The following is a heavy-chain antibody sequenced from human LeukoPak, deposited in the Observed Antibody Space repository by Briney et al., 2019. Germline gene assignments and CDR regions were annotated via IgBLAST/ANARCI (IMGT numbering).Heavy chain of an antibody. D-gene: IGHD5-18*01. CDR3: ARDFFTAPDY. CDR1: GFTFSSYS. V-gene: IGHV3-74*03. J-gene: IGHJ4*02. CDR2: INSDGSST. Sequence: GGSLRLSCAASGFTFSSYSMNWVRQAPGKGLEWVSRINSDGSSTAYADSVKGRFTISRDNAKNTLFLQMNSLRAEDTAVYYCARDFFTAPDYWGQGTLVTVSS.